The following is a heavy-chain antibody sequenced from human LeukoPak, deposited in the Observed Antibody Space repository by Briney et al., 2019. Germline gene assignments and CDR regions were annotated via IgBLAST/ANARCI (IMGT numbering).Heavy chain of an antibody. D-gene: IGHD1-7*01. CDR3: ARDHNRNWGEFDP. CDR2: IHNSGST. Sequence: PSETLSLACTVAGGSINNYHCGWVRQPAGKGLGWVGRIHNSGSTYYNPSLKRRVTMSIDTSKNQFSLKLSSVTAADTAVYYCARDHNRNWGEFDPWGQGALVTVSS. V-gene: IGHV4-4*07. J-gene: IGHJ5*02. CDR1: GGSINNYH.